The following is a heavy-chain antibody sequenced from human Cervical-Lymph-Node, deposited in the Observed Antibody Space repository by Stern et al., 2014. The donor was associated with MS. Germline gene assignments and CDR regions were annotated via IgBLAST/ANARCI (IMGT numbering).Heavy chain of an antibody. CDR3: ARGDYSNYYYYFAMDV. V-gene: IGHV1-8*01. J-gene: IGHJ6*02. CDR2: MNPNSGNT. CDR1: GYTFTSHD. D-gene: IGHD4-11*01. Sequence: QVQLVQSGAEVKKPGASVKVSCKASGYTFTSHDINWVRQAPGQGLEWMGWMNPNSGNTGYAQKFQGRVTMTRNTSISTAYMELSSLRSEDTAVYYCARGDYSNYYYYFAMDVWGQGTTVTVSS.